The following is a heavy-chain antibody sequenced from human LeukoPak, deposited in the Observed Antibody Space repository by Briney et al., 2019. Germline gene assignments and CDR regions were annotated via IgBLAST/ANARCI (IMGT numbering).Heavy chain of an antibody. D-gene: IGHD3-3*01. V-gene: IGHV3-23*01. CDR1: GFIFSSYA. CDR2: ISGSGSST. CDR3: AKMDYDFWSGSFDK. J-gene: IGHJ4*02. Sequence: GGSLRLSCAASGFIFSSYAMSWVRQAPGEGLEWVSGISGSGSSTYYSDSVKGRFTISRDNSQNTLYLQMNSLRAEDTAVYFCAKMDYDFWSGSFDKWGQGTLVTVSS.